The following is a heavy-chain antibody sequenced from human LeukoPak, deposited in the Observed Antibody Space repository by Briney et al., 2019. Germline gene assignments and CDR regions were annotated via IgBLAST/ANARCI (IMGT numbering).Heavy chain of an antibody. CDR2: IKQDGSEK. CDR1: GFTFSNYW. D-gene: IGHD2-21*02. CDR3: AKSAVRGLPVLGS. J-gene: IGHJ4*02. V-gene: IGHV3-7*01. Sequence: GGSLRLSCAASGFTFSNYWMSWVRQAPGKGREWVANIKQDGSEKYYVDSVRGRFTISRDNAKNSLYLQMNSLRAEDTAVYYCAKSAVRGLPVLGSWGQGTLVTVSS.